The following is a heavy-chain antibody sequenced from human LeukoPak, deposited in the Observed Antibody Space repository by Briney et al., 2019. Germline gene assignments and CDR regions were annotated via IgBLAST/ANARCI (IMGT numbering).Heavy chain of an antibody. J-gene: IGHJ4*02. D-gene: IGHD3-10*01. V-gene: IGHV4-39*01. CDR3: ARPATPHLEGSGSFLWVY. CDR1: GDSISSSGTY. Sequence: SETLSLTCNVSGDSISSSGTYWGWIRQSPEKGLELIGIMYYSGTAYYNPSLKSRVSISVDTSKNQLSLKLNSVTAADTAVYYCARPATPHLEGSGSFLWVYWGQGTLVTVSS. CDR2: MYYSGTA.